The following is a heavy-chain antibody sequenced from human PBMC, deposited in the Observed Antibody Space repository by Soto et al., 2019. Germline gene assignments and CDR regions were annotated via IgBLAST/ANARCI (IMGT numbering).Heavy chain of an antibody. CDR2: IFYSGST. CDR3: VRHSGYSGIDP. J-gene: IGHJ5*02. V-gene: IGHV4-59*08. D-gene: IGHD3-22*01. Sequence: SETLSLTCTVSGGSISSHYWSWIRQPPGKGLEYVGTIFYSGSTNYNPSLKSRVRISVDRSKNQFSLRLSSVTAADTAVYYCVRHSGYSGIDPWGQGTLVT. CDR1: GGSISSHY.